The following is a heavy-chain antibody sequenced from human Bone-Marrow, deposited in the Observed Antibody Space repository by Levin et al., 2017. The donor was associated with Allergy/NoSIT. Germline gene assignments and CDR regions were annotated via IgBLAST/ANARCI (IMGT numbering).Heavy chain of an antibody. J-gene: IGHJ3*02. CDR2: IYYTGIR. CDR3: ARDPPISSPGVPDI. V-gene: IGHV4-39*07. D-gene: IGHD2-2*01. CDR1: GGSISSTSYH. Sequence: NTSETLSLTCTVSGGSISSTSYHWGWIRQPPGKELEWIGSIYYTGIRFYNPSLKSRVTISVDTSRNQFSLSLDSVTAADTAVYYCARDPPISSPGVPDIWGQGTMVTVSS.